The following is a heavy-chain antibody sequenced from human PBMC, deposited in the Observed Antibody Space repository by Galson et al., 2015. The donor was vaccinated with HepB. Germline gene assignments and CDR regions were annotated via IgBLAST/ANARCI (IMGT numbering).Heavy chain of an antibody. Sequence: SVKVSCKASGYTFTSYAMHWVRQAPGQRLEWMGWINAGNGNTKYSQKFQGRVTITRDTSASTAYMELSSLRSEDTAVYYCARSSFLEWLLGTLDYWGQGTLVTVSS. D-gene: IGHD3-3*01. V-gene: IGHV1-3*01. CDR2: INAGNGNT. CDR3: ARSSFLEWLLGTLDY. J-gene: IGHJ4*02. CDR1: GYTFTSYA.